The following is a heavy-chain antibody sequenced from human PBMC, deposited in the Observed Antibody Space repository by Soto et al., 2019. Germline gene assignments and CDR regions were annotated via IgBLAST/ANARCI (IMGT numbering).Heavy chain of an antibody. D-gene: IGHD3-10*01. CDR2: IYPGYSDT. CDR3: ARRSLGELTHFDY. Sequence: GESLKTSCKGSGYSFTSYWIGWVRQMPGKGLEWMGIIYPGYSDTRYSPSLQGQVTISADKPISTAYLQWSSLKASDTAMYYCARRSLGELTHFDYWGQGTLVTVSS. J-gene: IGHJ4*02. V-gene: IGHV5-51*01. CDR1: GYSFTSYW.